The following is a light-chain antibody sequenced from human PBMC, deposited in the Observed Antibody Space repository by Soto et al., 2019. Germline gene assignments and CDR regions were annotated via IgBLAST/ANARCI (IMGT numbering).Light chain of an antibody. J-gene: IGLJ1*01. CDR3: SSYTTSSTYV. CDR1: SSDVGSYNR. V-gene: IGLV2-18*02. CDR2: DVS. Sequence: QSALTQPPSVSGSPGQSVTISCTGTSSDVGSYNRVSWYQQPPGTAPKLMIYDVSNRPSGIPDRFSGSKSGNAASLTISGXXXXXXXXXYCSSYTTSSTYVFGTGTKVTVL.